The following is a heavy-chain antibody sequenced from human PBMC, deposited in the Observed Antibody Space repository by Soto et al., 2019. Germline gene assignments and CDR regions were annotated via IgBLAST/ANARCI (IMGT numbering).Heavy chain of an antibody. J-gene: IGHJ4*02. Sequence: SETLSLTCAVYGGSFSGCYWSWIRQPPGKGLEWIGEINHSGSTNYNPSLKSRVTISVDTSKNQFSLKLSSVTAADTAVYYCARPYYYDSSGYYLYWGQGTLVTVS. CDR1: GGSFSGCY. CDR3: ARPYYYDSSGYYLY. D-gene: IGHD3-22*01. V-gene: IGHV4-34*01. CDR2: INHSGST.